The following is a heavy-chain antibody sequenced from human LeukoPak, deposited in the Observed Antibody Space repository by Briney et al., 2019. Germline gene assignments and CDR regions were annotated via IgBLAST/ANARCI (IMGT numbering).Heavy chain of an antibody. CDR3: ARDPRWLTPDCTSTSCYENYFDP. J-gene: IGHJ5*02. Sequence: SETLSLTCAVSGYSISSGYQWAWIRQSPGKGLEWIGSIYHSGSAHYNPPLKSRVTISVETSKNQFSPKMYSVTAADTAVYYCARDPRWLTPDCTSTSCYENYFDPWGQGTLVTVSS. V-gene: IGHV4-38-2*02. CDR1: GYSISSGYQ. D-gene: IGHD2-2*01. CDR2: IYHSGSA.